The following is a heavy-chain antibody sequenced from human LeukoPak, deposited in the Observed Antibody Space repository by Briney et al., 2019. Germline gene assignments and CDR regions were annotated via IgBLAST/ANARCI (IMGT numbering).Heavy chain of an antibody. V-gene: IGHV4-34*01. J-gene: IGHJ4*02. CDR2: INHSGST. D-gene: IGHD5-18*01. CDR3: ARATQLWFDFDY. CDR1: GGSFSGYY. Sequence: SETLSLTCAVYGGSFSGYYWSWIRQPPGKGLEWIGEINHSGSTNYNPSLKSRATISVDTSKNQFSLKLSSVTAADTAVYYCARATQLWFDFDYWGQGTLVTVSS.